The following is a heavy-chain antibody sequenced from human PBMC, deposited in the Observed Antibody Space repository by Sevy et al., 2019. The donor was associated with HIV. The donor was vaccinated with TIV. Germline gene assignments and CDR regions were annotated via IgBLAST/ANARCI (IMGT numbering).Heavy chain of an antibody. CDR3: AKGREQGYYYGMDV. D-gene: IGHD1-26*01. J-gene: IGHJ6*02. CDR1: GFTFSSYG. Sequence: GGSLRLSCAASGFTFSSYGMHWVRQAPGKGLEWVAFIRYDGNNKYYTGSVKGRFTISRDNSKNTLYLQMNSLRAEDTAVYYCAKGREQGYYYGMDVWCQGTTVTVSS. CDR2: IRYDGNNK. V-gene: IGHV3-30*02.